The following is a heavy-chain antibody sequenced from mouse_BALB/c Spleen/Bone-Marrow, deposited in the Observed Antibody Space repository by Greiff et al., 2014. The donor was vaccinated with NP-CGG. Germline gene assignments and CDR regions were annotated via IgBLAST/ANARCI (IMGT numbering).Heavy chain of an antibody. CDR2: INPYNDGT. V-gene: IGHV1-14*01. CDR3: ARSRGYFDV. Sequence: VQLQKPGPELVKPGASVKMSCKASGYTFTSYVMHWVKQKPGQGLEWIGYINPYNDGTKYNEKFKGKATMTSDKSSSTAYMELSSLTSEDSAVYYCARSRGYFDVWGAGTTVTVSS. J-gene: IGHJ1*01. CDR1: GYTFTSYV.